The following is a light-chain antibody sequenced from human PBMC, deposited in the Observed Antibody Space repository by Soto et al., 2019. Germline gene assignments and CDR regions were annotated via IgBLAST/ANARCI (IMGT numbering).Light chain of an antibody. Sequence: QSALTQPASVSGSPGQSITISCTGTSSDVGSYNYVSWYQQHPGKAPKLMIYQVSNRPSGVSNRFSGSQSGNTASLTIAGLQAEDEADYYCSSYTSSSTLVFGTGTKLTV. CDR1: SSDVGSYNY. CDR2: QVS. V-gene: IGLV2-14*01. CDR3: SSYTSSSTLV. J-gene: IGLJ1*01.